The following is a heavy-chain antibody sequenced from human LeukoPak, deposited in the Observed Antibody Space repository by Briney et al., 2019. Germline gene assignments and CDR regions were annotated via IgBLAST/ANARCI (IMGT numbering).Heavy chain of an antibody. CDR1: VGTFSNYA. J-gene: IGHJ4*02. CDR2: IIPIIGVA. CDR3: ATEGGYLDTAMALHFDS. Sequence: GASVKVSFKASVGTFSNYAFSWVRQAPGQRLEWMGRIIPIIGVANYARKFQGRVTVTADKSTTTAHMELRSLRYDDTAVYYCATEGGYLDTAMALHFDSWGQGTLVTVSS. D-gene: IGHD5-18*01. V-gene: IGHV1-69*04.